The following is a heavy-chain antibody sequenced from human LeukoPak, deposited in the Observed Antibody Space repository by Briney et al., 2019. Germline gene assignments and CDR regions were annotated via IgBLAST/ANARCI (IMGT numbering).Heavy chain of an antibody. V-gene: IGHV3-23*01. D-gene: IGHD6-13*01. Sequence: GGSLRLSCAASGFTFSSNTMSWVRQAPGRGLAWVSAIDGSGVTTFYADSVKGRFTISRDNSKNTLFLQMNSLRAEDTAIYYCTKRTPEYSSSWCLDYWGQRTLVTVSS. CDR3: TKRTPEYSSSWCLDY. CDR1: GFTFSSNT. J-gene: IGHJ4*02. CDR2: IDGSGVTT.